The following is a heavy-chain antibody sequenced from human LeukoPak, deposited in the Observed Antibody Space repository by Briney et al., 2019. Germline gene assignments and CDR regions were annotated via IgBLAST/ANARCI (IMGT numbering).Heavy chain of an antibody. D-gene: IGHD3-22*01. CDR2: ISSSSSYI. Sequence: PGGSLRLSCAASGFTFSSYSMNWARQAPGKGLEWVSSISSSSSYIYYADSVKGRFTISRDNAKNSLYLQMNSLRAEDTAVYYCARERAYDSSGYYYYFDYWGQGTLVTVSS. V-gene: IGHV3-21*01. J-gene: IGHJ4*02. CDR3: ARERAYDSSGYYYYFDY. CDR1: GFTFSSYS.